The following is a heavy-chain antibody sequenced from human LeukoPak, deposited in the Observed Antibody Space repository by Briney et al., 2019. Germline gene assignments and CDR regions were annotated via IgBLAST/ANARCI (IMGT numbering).Heavy chain of an antibody. J-gene: IGHJ4*02. D-gene: IGHD3-3*01. Sequence: GGSLRLSCATSGFTFSSYAMNWVRQAPGKGLERVGRIKSKTDGGTTDYAAPVKGRFTISRDDSKNTLYLQMNSLKTEDTAVYYCTTALYYDFWSGYYLDYWGQGTLVTVSS. CDR2: IKSKTDGGTT. V-gene: IGHV3-15*07. CDR1: GFTFSSYA. CDR3: TTALYYDFWSGYYLDY.